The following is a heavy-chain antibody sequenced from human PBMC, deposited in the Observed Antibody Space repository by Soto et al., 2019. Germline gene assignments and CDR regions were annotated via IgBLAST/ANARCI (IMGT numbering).Heavy chain of an antibody. CDR1: GGTFSSYA. V-gene: IGHV1-69*13. D-gene: IGHD5-12*01. Sequence: GASVKVSCKASGGTFSSYAISWVRQAPGQGLEWMGGIIPIFGTANYAQKFQGRVTITADESTSTAYMELSSLRSEDTAVYYCARGQVATGVYWALDIWGQGTMVTVSS. J-gene: IGHJ3*02. CDR2: IIPIFGTA. CDR3: ARGQVATGVYWALDI.